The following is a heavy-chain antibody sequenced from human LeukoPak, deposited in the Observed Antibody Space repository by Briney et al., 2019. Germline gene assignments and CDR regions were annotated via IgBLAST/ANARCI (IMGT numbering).Heavy chain of an antibody. V-gene: IGHV3-49*04. CDR2: IRTKPYGGTP. CDR1: GFTFGDHT. J-gene: IGHJ4*02. D-gene: IGHD2-2*01. Sequence: PGGSLRLSCTGSGFTFGDHTMNWVRQAPGKGLEWVGFIRTKPYGGTPEYAASVAGRFTISRYDSRGIAYLQMNSLKIEDTAVYFCTRGRIGYCSGTSCYLDSWGQGTLVTVSS. CDR3: TRGRIGYCSGTSCYLDS.